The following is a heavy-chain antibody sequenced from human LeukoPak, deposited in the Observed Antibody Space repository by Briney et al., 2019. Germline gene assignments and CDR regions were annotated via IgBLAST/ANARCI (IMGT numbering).Heavy chain of an antibody. CDR3: ATKDSSGYIDAFDI. D-gene: IGHD3-22*01. CDR1: GFTVSSNY. J-gene: IGHJ3*02. V-gene: IGHV3-53*01. Sequence: PGGSLRLSCAASGFTVSSNYMSWVRQAPGKGLEWVSVIYSGGSTYYADSVKGRFTISRDNSKNTLYLRMNSLRAEDTAVYYCATKDSSGYIDAFDIWGQGTMVTVSS. CDR2: IYSGGST.